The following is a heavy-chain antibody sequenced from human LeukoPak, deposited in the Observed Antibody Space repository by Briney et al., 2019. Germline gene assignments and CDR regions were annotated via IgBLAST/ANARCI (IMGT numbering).Heavy chain of an antibody. CDR2: ISGSGANT. J-gene: IGHJ4*02. D-gene: IGHD3-10*01. Sequence: GGSLRLSCAASGFTFSSYGMNWVRQAPGKGLEWVSGISGSGANTYYADSVKGRFTISRDNSKNTLYLQMNSLRVEDTAVYYCAKDSRYVSGDWGQGTLVTVSS. CDR1: GFTFSSYG. CDR3: AKDSRYVSGD. V-gene: IGHV3-23*01.